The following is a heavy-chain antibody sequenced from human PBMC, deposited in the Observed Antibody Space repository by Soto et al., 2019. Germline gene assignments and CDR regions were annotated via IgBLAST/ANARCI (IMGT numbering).Heavy chain of an antibody. V-gene: IGHV1-69*13. Sequence: ASVKVSCKASGGTFSSYAISWVRQAPGQGLEWMGGIIPIFGTANYAQKFQGRVTITADESTSTAYMELSSLRSEDTAVYYCARRGVGPHWLPFDYCGQRTLVIVSS. D-gene: IGHD3-9*01. CDR1: GGTFSSYA. CDR2: IIPIFGTA. CDR3: ARRGVGPHWLPFDY. J-gene: IGHJ4*02.